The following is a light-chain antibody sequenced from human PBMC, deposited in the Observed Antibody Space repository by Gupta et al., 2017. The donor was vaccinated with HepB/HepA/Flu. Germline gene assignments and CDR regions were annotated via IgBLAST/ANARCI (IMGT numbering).Light chain of an antibody. J-gene: IGLJ2*01. CDR3: QTWGTDIVV. V-gene: IGLV4-69*01. Sequence: QLVLTQSPSASASLGASVKITCTLNSGHSRDPIAWHQHQPEKGPRSLMRVNSDGRHTTGDAIPDRFSGSGSGADRYLTISTRQAEADDYYYWQTWGTDIVVFGGGTKLTVL. CDR2: VNSDGRH. CDR1: SGHSRDP.